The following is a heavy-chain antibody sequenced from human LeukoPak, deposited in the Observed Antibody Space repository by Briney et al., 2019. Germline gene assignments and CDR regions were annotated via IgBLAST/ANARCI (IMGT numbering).Heavy chain of an antibody. CDR1: GGSISSGDYY. CDR3: ARNYDSSGYYYLIVDY. Sequence: PSQTLSLTCTVSGGSISSGDYYWSWIRQPPGKGLEWIGYIYYSGSTNYNPSLKSRVTISVDTSKNQFSLKLSSVTAADTAVYYYARNYDSSGYYYLIVDYWGQGTLVTVSS. D-gene: IGHD3-22*01. V-gene: IGHV4-30-4*08. J-gene: IGHJ4*02. CDR2: IYYSGST.